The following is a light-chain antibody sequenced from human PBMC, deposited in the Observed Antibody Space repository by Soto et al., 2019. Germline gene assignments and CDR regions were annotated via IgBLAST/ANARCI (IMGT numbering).Light chain of an antibody. CDR2: RND. CDR1: SSNIGGNY. V-gene: IGLV1-47*01. Sequence: QPVLTQPPSASGTPGQRVTISCSGSSSNIGGNYVYWYLQLPGTAPKLLIYRNDQRPSGVPGRFSGSKSGTSASLAINGLRSEDEADYYCATWDDSLRAVVFGGGTKLTVL. J-gene: IGLJ2*01. CDR3: ATWDDSLRAVV.